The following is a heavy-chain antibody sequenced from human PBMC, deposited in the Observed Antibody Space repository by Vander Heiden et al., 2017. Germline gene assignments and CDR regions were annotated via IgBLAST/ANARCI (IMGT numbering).Heavy chain of an antibody. J-gene: IGHJ4*02. CDR1: GSTFSDYG. V-gene: IGHV1-18*01. Sequence: QRQLVQSGAEVKKPGASVKVSCKASGSTFSDYGVSWVRQAPGQGLEWMGWISAYNGNTNHAQKLQGRVTMTTDTSTSTAYMELRSLRSDDTAVYYCARTGGMGSISGTRHDFFDYWGQGTLVTVSS. CDR2: ISAYNGNT. CDR3: ARTGGMGSISGTRHDFFDY. D-gene: IGHD1-20*01.